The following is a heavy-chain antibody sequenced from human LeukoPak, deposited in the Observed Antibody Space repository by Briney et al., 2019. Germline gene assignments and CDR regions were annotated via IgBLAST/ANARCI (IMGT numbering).Heavy chain of an antibody. V-gene: IGHV4-34*01. CDR2: IDHSGST. CDR1: GGSFSGYY. Sequence: SETLSLTCAVYGGSFSGYYWSWIRQPPGKGLEWIGEIDHSGSTNYNPSLKSRVIISVDTSKNQFSLKVNSVTAADTALYYCASRRDGYVNPFDYWGQGTQVTVSS. D-gene: IGHD5-24*01. J-gene: IGHJ4*02. CDR3: ASRRDGYVNPFDY.